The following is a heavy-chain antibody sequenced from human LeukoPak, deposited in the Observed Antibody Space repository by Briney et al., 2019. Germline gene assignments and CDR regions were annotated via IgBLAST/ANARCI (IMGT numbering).Heavy chain of an antibody. Sequence: GGSLRLSCAASGFTVSSNYMSWVRQAPGKGLEWVSVIYSGGSTYYADSVKGRFTISRDNAKNSLYLQMNSLRAEDTAVYYCARSYYDSSGYWFALWGQGTLVTVSS. CDR3: ARSYYDSSGYWFAL. J-gene: IGHJ5*02. V-gene: IGHV3-53*01. CDR2: IYSGGST. CDR1: GFTVSSNY. D-gene: IGHD3-22*01.